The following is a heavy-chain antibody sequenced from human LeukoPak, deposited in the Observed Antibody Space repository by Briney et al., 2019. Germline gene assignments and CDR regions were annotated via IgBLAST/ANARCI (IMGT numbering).Heavy chain of an antibody. CDR3: ARVVKHPYYYYGMDV. Sequence: NPSETLSLTCTVSGGSISSSSYYWGWIRQPPGEGLEWIGSIYYSGSTYYNPSLKSRVTISVDTSKNQFSLKLSSVTAADTAVYYCARVVKHPYYYYGMDVWGQGTTVTVSS. J-gene: IGHJ6*02. CDR1: GGSISSSSYY. V-gene: IGHV4-39*01. CDR2: IYYSGST. D-gene: IGHD2-21*01.